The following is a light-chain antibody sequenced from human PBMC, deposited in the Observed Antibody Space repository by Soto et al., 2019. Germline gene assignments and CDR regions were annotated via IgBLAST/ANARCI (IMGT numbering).Light chain of an antibody. J-gene: IGKJ4*01. Sequence: DIQMTQSPSTLSASVGDRVTITCRASQSISSWLAWYQQKPGKAPKLLIYKASTLESGVPSNFSGSGSGTDFTLTISSLQPEDLAIYYCQQANSFPLTFGGGTKVDIK. CDR1: QSISSW. CDR2: KAS. CDR3: QQANSFPLT. V-gene: IGKV1-5*03.